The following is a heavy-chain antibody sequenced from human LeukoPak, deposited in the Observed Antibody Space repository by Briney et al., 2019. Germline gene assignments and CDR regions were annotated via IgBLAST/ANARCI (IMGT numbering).Heavy chain of an antibody. CDR1: QFIFSNYA. CDR2: ISSSSSYI. Sequence: GGSLRLSCAASQFIFSNYAMSWVRQAPGKGLEWVSSISSSSSYIYYADSVKGRFTISRDNAKNSLYLQMNTLRVEDTAVYYCTRDLMDYDVSTGLHHYYMDVWGQGTTVTVSS. CDR3: TRDLMDYDVSTGLHHYYMDV. V-gene: IGHV3-21*01. D-gene: IGHD3-9*01. J-gene: IGHJ6*02.